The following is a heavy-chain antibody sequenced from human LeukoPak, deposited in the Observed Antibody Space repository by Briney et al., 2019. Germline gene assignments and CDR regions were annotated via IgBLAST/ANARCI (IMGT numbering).Heavy chain of an antibody. Sequence: SETLSLTCTVSGGSISSGDYYWSWIRQPPGKGLEWIGYIYYSGSTYYNPSLKSRVTISVDTSKNQFSLKLSSATAADTAVYYCARRETYDSSSGWYYFDYWGQGTLVTVSS. CDR1: GGSISSGDYY. CDR3: ARRETYDSSSGWYYFDY. J-gene: IGHJ4*02. CDR2: IYYSGST. V-gene: IGHV4-30-4*01. D-gene: IGHD3-22*01.